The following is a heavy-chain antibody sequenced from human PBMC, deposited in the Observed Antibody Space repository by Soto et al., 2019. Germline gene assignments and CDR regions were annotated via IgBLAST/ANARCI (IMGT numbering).Heavy chain of an antibody. J-gene: IGHJ6*02. CDR1: GFSLSNARMG. V-gene: IGHV2-26*01. D-gene: IGHD5-12*01. CDR3: AREDGYTYYYGMDV. CDR2: IFSNDEK. Sequence: QVTLKESGPVLVKPTETLTLTCTVSGFSLSNARMGVSWIRQPPGKALEWLAHIFSNDEKSYSTSMKSRLTISKDTSKSQVVHTMTNMDPVDTATYYCAREDGYTYYYGMDVWGQGTTVTVSS.